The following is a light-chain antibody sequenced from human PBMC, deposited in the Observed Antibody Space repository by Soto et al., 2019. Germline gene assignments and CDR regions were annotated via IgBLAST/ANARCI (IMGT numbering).Light chain of an antibody. Sequence: AIRMTQSPSSFSASTGDRVTITCRASQDISSYLAWYQQKVGKAPKLLIYAAATLQRGAPSRFSGSGSGTDFTLTISRLQSEDFATYYCPQYFSYPYTFGQGPKLEI. J-gene: IGKJ2*01. CDR1: QDISSY. CDR3: PQYFSYPYT. V-gene: IGKV1-8*01. CDR2: AAA.